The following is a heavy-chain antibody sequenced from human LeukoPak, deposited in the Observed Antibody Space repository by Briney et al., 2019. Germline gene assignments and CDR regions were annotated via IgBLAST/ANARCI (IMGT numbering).Heavy chain of an antibody. J-gene: IGHJ4*02. CDR2: IFYTGST. D-gene: IGHD3-10*01. CDR3: ARHGGGYGSGTYYNFDY. Sequence: SETLSLTCTVSGGSISNYYWSWIRQPPGKGLEWIGYIFYTGSTNYNPSLKSRVTISVDTSRNQFSLRLRSLTAADTAIYYCARHGGGYGSGTYYNFDYWGKRALISVSS. CDR1: GGSISNYY. V-gene: IGHV4-59*08.